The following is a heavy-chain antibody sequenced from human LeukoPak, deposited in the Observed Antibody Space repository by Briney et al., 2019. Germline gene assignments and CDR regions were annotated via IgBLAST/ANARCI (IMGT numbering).Heavy chain of an antibody. CDR1: GYTFTSYA. Sequence: ASVKVSCKASGYTFTSYAMNWVRQAPGQGLEWMGWINTNTGNPTYAQGFTGRFVFSLDTSVSTAYLQISSLKAEDTAVYYCARDFPTTSIAAAGRRGIDYWGQGTLVTVSS. V-gene: IGHV7-4-1*02. CDR2: INTNTGNP. J-gene: IGHJ4*02. D-gene: IGHD6-13*01. CDR3: ARDFPTTSIAAAGRRGIDY.